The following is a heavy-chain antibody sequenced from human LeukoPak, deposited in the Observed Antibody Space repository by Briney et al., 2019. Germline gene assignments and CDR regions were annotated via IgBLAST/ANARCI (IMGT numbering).Heavy chain of an antibody. CDR1: GYTFTSYV. Sequence: ASVKVSCKASGYTFTSYVMHWVRQAPGQRLEWMGWINAGNGNTKYSQEFQGRVTITRDTSASTAYMELSSLRSEDTAVYYCARNRLSIAAAGAYYYGMDVWGQGTTVTVSS. V-gene: IGHV1-3*01. CDR2: INAGNGNT. J-gene: IGHJ6*02. D-gene: IGHD6-13*01. CDR3: ARNRLSIAAAGAYYYGMDV.